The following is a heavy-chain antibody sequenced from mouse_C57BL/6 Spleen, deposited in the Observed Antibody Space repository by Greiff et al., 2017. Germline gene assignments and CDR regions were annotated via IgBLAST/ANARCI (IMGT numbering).Heavy chain of an antibody. D-gene: IGHD1-1*01. V-gene: IGHV6-3*01. CDR1: GFTFSNYW. Sequence: DVKLQESGGGLVQPGGSMKLSCVASGFTFSNYWMNWVRQSPEKGLEWVAQIRLKSDNYATHYAESVKGRFTISRDDSKSSVYLQMNNLRAEDTGIYYCTSYYYGPRYFDVWGTGTTVTVSS. CDR2: IRLKSDNYAT. J-gene: IGHJ1*03. CDR3: TSYYYGPRYFDV.